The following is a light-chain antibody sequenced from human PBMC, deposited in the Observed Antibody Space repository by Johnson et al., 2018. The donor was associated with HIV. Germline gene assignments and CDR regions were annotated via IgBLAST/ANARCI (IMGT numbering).Light chain of an antibody. V-gene: IGLV1-51*01. CDR3: GTWDSSLSAYV. CDR1: SSNIGNNY. J-gene: IGLJ1*01. Sequence: QSVLTQPPSVSAAPGQKVTISCSGSSSNIGNNYVSWYQQLPGTAPKLLIYDNNKRPSGIPDRFSGSKYGTSATLGLTGLQTGNEADYYCGTWDSSLSAYVFGTGSNVTVL. CDR2: DNN.